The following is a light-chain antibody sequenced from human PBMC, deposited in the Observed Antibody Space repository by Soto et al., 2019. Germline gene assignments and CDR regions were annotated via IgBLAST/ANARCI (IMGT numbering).Light chain of an antibody. CDR3: QSYDSSPV. J-gene: IGLJ1*01. CDR2: GNS. Sequence: QSALTQPPSVSGAPGQRVTISCTGSSSNIGAGYDVHWYQQLPGTVPKLLIYGNSNRPSGVPDRFSGSKSGTSASLAITGLQAEDEADYYCQSYDSSPVFGTGTKLTVL. V-gene: IGLV1-40*01. CDR1: SSNIGAGYD.